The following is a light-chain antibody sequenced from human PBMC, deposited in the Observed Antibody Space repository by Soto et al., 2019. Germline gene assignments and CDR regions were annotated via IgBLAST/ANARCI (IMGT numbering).Light chain of an antibody. CDR2: AAS. Sequence: DIQMTQSPSTLSASVGDRVTITCRASQSISSWLAWYQQKPGKAPNLLIYAASTLQSGVPSRFSGSGSGTEFTLTISSLQPGDFATYYCQQLNSYPFAFGGGTKVDIK. J-gene: IGKJ4*01. V-gene: IGKV1-5*01. CDR3: QQLNSYPFA. CDR1: QSISSW.